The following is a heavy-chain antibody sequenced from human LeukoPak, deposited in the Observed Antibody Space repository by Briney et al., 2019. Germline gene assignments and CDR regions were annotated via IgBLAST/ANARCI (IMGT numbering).Heavy chain of an antibody. CDR3: ARRAVLAFGPWFDP. D-gene: IGHD3-10*01. J-gene: IGHJ5*02. V-gene: IGHV1-2*02. Sequence: ASVKVSCKASGYTFTGYYMHWLRQAPGQGLEWMGWINLNSGATNYAQKFQGRVTMTRDTSIITLYMELSSLGSDDTAVYYCARRAVLAFGPWFDPWGQGTLVTVSS. CDR1: GYTFTGYY. CDR2: INLNSGAT.